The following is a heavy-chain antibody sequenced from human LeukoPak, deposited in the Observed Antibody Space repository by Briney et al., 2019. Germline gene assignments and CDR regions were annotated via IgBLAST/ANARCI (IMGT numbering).Heavy chain of an antibody. D-gene: IGHD5-12*01. Sequence: SETLSLTCTVSGGSISSYYWSWIRQPPGKGLEWIGYIYTSGRTNYNPSLKSRVTISVDTSKNQFSLKLSSVTAADTAVYYCANSGGREATTSFYYYYYMDVWGKGTTVTVSS. CDR2: IYTSGRT. J-gene: IGHJ6*03. CDR3: ANSGGREATTSFYYYYYMDV. CDR1: GGSISSYY. V-gene: IGHV4-4*09.